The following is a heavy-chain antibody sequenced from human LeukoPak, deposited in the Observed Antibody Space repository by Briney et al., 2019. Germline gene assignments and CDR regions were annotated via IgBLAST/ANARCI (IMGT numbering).Heavy chain of an antibody. CDR1: GFTFSSYG. CDR3: AKAKGDYDDY. V-gene: IGHV3-30*18. J-gene: IGHJ4*02. CDR2: ISYDGSNK. Sequence: GGSLRLSCAASGFTFSSYGMHWVRQAPGKGLEWVAVISYDGSNKYYADSVKGRFTISRDNSKNTLYLQMNSLRAEDTAVYYRAKAKGDYDDYWGQGTLVTVSS.